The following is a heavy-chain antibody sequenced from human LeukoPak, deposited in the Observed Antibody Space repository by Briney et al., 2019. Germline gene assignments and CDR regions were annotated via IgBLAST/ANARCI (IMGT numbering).Heavy chain of an antibody. D-gene: IGHD3-10*01. J-gene: IGHJ4*02. V-gene: IGHV3-23*01. CDR1: GFTFSSYG. CDR2: ISGSGGST. CDR3: AKSSMVRGVFKSDY. Sequence: GGSLRLSCAASGFTFSSYGMSWVRQAPGEGLEWVSAISGSGGSTYYADSVKGRFTISRDNSKNTLYVQMNSLRAEDTAVYYCAKSSMVRGVFKSDYWGQGTMVTVSS.